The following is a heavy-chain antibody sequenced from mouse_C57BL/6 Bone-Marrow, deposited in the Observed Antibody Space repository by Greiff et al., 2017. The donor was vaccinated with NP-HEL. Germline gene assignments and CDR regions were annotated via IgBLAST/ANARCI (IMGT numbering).Heavy chain of an antibody. CDR3: ASWDY. J-gene: IGHJ2*01. Sequence: VQLVESGAELVRPGASVKLSCKASGYTFTDYYINWVKQRPGQGLEWIARIYPGSGNTYYNEKFKGKATLTAEKSSSTAYMQLSSLTSEDSAVYFCASWDYGGQGTTLTVSA. V-gene: IGHV1-76*01. CDR1: GYTFTDYY. CDR2: IYPGSGNT.